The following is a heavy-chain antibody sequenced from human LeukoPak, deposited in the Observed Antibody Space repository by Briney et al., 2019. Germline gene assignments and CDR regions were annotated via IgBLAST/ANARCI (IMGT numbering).Heavy chain of an antibody. CDR2: ISAYNGNT. Sequence: ASVKVSCKASGYTFTTYGINWVRQAPGQGLEWMGWISAYNGNTNYAQKLQGRVTMTTDTSTSTAYMELRSLRSDDTAVYYCARGSVRRAGIRGLWGPTDYGDYSLYFDLWGRGTLVTVSS. CDR3: ARGSVRRAGIRGLWGPTDYGDYSLYFDL. CDR1: GYTFTTYG. J-gene: IGHJ2*01. D-gene: IGHD4-17*01. V-gene: IGHV1-18*01.